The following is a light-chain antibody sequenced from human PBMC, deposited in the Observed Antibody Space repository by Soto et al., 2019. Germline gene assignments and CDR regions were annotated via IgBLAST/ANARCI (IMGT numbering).Light chain of an antibody. Sequence: QSALTQPASVSGSPGQSITISCTGTSSDVGDYNYVSWYQQHPGKAPKLMIFEVSNRPSGVSNRVSGSKSGNTASLTISGLQAEDEADYYCTSYTTSSRTYVFGTGTKVTVL. CDR2: EVS. CDR1: SSDVGDYNY. J-gene: IGLJ1*01. V-gene: IGLV2-14*01. CDR3: TSYTTSSRTYV.